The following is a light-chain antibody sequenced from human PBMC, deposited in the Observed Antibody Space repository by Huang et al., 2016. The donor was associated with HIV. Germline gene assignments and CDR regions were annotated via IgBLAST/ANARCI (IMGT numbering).Light chain of an antibody. Sequence: EIVLTQSPGTLSLSPGERATLSCRASQSVSSSYLAWYRQRPGQAPRLVIYGTSNRATGIPDRFSGSGSGTDFTLTISRLEPEDFAEYYCQQYGSSYTFGQGTKLEIK. J-gene: IGKJ2*01. CDR3: QQYGSSYT. CDR2: GTS. V-gene: IGKV3-20*01. CDR1: QSVSSSY.